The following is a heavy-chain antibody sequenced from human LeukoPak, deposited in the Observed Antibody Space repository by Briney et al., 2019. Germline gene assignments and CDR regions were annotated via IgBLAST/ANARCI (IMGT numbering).Heavy chain of an antibody. CDR1: GFTFTSYA. D-gene: IGHD2-15*01. V-gene: IGHV3-23*01. Sequence: PGGSLRLSCAASGFTFTSYAMAWVRQAPGKGLEWVSAISGSGGSTYYADSVKGRFTISRDNSKNTLYLQMNSLRAEDTAVYYCAKDLADPVGYYFDYWGQGTLVTVSS. CDR2: ISGSGGST. CDR3: AKDLADPVGYYFDY. J-gene: IGHJ4*02.